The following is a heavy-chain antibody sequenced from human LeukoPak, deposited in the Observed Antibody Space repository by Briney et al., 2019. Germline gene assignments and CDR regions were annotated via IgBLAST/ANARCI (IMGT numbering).Heavy chain of an antibody. Sequence: SETLSLTCTVSGGSISSSSYYWGWIRQPPGKGLEWIGSIYYSGSTYYNPSLKSRVTISVDTSKNQFSLKLSSVTAADTAVYYCARAFLDRIVVVVAAKEGNLFDYWGQGTLVTVSS. J-gene: IGHJ4*02. CDR1: GGSISSSSYY. CDR2: IYYSGST. CDR3: ARAFLDRIVVVVAAKEGNLFDY. D-gene: IGHD2-15*01. V-gene: IGHV4-39*07.